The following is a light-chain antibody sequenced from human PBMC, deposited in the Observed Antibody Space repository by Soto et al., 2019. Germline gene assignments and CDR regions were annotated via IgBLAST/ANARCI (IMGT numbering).Light chain of an antibody. CDR1: QSVSGSY. CDR2: GAF. CDR3: HQYNSWPPGT. J-gene: IGKJ2*01. V-gene: IGKV3-20*01. Sequence: ESVLTQSPGTLSLSPGERATVSCRASQSVSGSYLAWYQQKPGQVPRLLIYGAFNRAGGIPDRFSGSGSGTDFTLTISSLQSEDFALYYCHQYNSWPPGTFGQGTKVDIK.